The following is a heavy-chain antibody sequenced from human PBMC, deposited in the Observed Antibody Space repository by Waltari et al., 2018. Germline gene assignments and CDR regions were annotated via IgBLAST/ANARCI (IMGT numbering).Heavy chain of an antibody. Sequence: QLQLQESGPGLVKPSETLSLTCTVSGGFVSIGGYLWGWIRQPPGEGVEWIASINFSGAPHYSPPLKQRLSMSVYTSKNQFSPKLSSVTAADPATYYCAMHRGRHEDFQHWGQGTLVTVSS. CDR2: INFSGAP. V-gene: IGHV4-39*01. CDR3: AMHRGRHEDFQH. J-gene: IGHJ1*01. CDR1: GGFVSIGGYL.